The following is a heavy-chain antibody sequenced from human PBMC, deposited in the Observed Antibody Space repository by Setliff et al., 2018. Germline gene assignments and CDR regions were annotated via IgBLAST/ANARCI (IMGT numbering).Heavy chain of an antibody. V-gene: IGHV4-31*03. CDR2: IYFSGST. CDR3: ARTPSEIYMDV. CDR1: GGPISSGGYY. Sequence: KTSETLSLTCSVSGGPISSGGYYWSWIRQHPGKGLEWIGYIYFSGSTFYNPSLRSRVTISLDTSKNQFSLKLRSVTAADTAMYYCARTPSEIYMDVWGKGTTVTVSS. J-gene: IGHJ6*03.